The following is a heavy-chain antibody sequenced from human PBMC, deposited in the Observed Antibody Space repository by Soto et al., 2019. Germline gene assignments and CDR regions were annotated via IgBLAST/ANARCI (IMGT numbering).Heavy chain of an antibody. CDR1: GYTFTSYD. CDR2: MNPNSGNT. V-gene: IGHV1-8*01. CDR3: ARGYYGSGSHLSVYYYYGMDV. J-gene: IGHJ6*02. D-gene: IGHD3-10*01. Sequence: ASVKVSCKASGYTFTSYDINWVRQATGQGLEWMGWMNPNSGNTGYAQKFQGRVTMTRNTSISTADMELSSLRSEETAVYYGARGYYGSGSHLSVYYYYGMDVWGQGTTVTVSS.